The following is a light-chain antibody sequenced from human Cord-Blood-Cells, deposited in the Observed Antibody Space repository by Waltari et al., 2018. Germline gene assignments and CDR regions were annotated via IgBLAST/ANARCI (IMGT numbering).Light chain of an antibody. Sequence: EIVLTQSPATLYLSPGERATLSCRASQSVSSYLAWYQQKPGQAPRLLTYDASNRATGIPARFSGSGSGTDFTLTIRSLEPEDFAVYYCQQRSNWPPEYTFGQGTKLEIK. V-gene: IGKV3-11*01. J-gene: IGKJ2*01. CDR2: DAS. CDR1: QSVSSY. CDR3: QQRSNWPPEYT.